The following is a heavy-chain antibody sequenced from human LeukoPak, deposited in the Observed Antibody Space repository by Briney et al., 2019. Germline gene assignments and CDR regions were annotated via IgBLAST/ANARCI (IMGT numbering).Heavy chain of an antibody. D-gene: IGHD3-10*01. Sequence: SETLSLTCTVSGGSISSSSYYWGWIRQPPGKGPEWIGSIYYSGSTYYNPSLKSRVTISVDTSKNQFSLKLSSVTAADTAVYYCARERGYGRRSARFFDYWGQGTLVTVSS. CDR2: IYYSGST. CDR1: GGSISSSSYY. J-gene: IGHJ4*02. CDR3: ARERGYGRRSARFFDY. V-gene: IGHV4-39*07.